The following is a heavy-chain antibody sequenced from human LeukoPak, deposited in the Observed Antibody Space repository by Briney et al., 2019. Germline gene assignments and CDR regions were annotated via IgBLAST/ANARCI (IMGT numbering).Heavy chain of an antibody. Sequence: GGSLRLSCAASGFTFDDYAMHWVRQAPGKGLEWVSGISWNSGSIGYADSVKGRFTISRDNAKNSLYLQMNSLRAEDTALYYCAKDGVGGSGSYGAFDIWGQGTMVTVSS. D-gene: IGHD3-10*01. CDR1: GFTFDDYA. CDR3: AKDGVGGSGSYGAFDI. CDR2: ISWNSGSI. J-gene: IGHJ3*02. V-gene: IGHV3-9*01.